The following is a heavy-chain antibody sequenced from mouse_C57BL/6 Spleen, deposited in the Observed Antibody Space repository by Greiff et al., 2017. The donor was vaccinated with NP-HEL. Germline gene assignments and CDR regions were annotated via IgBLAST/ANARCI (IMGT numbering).Heavy chain of an antibody. D-gene: IGHD2-5*01. CDR3: TRRSKEGDYAMDY. J-gene: IGHJ4*01. CDR2: IDPETGGT. V-gene: IGHV1-15*01. CDR1: GYTFTDYE. Sequence: VQGVESGAELVRPGASVTLSCKASGYTFTDYEMHWVKQTPVHGLEWIGAIDPETGGTAYNQKFKGKAILTADKSSSTAYMELRSLTSEDSAVYYCTRRSKEGDYAMDYWGQGTSVTVSS.